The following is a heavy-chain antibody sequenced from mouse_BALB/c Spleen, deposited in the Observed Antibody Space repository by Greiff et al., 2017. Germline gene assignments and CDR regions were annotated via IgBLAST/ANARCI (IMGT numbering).Heavy chain of an antibody. CDR1: GYAFSSYW. V-gene: IGHV1-80*01. CDR2: IYPGDGDT. Sequence: QVQLKESGAELVRPGSSVKISCKASGYAFSSYWMNWVKQRPGQGLEWIGQIYPGDGDTNYNGKFKGKATLTADKSSSTAYMQLSSLTSEDSAVYFCARGRIITTAFYYAMDYWGQGTSVTVSS. J-gene: IGHJ4*01. D-gene: IGHD1-2*01. CDR3: ARGRIITTAFYYAMDY.